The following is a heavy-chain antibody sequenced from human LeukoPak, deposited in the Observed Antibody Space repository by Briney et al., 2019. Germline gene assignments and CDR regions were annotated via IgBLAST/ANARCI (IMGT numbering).Heavy chain of an antibody. CDR2: IYFSGST. Sequence: PSETLSLTCSVSGGSISSSSDYWVWIRQPPGKGLEWIGSIYFSGSTDYNPSLKSRVTISVDTSKNQFSLKMISVTAADTAVFYCARRRGSGRYLDFWGQGTLVTVSS. CDR3: ARRRGSGRYLDF. V-gene: IGHV4-39*01. CDR1: GGSISSSSDY. J-gene: IGHJ4*02. D-gene: IGHD3-10*01.